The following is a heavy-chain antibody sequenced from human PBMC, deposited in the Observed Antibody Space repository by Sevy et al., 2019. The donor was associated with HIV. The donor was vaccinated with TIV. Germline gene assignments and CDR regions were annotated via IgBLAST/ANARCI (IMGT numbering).Heavy chain of an antibody. D-gene: IGHD5-18*01. CDR2: ISSYGGNS. CDR1: GYTFRNYG. V-gene: IGHV1-18*01. CDR3: VSLDTSMVLPLDY. J-gene: IGHJ4*02. Sequence: ASVKVSCKASGYTFRNYGITWVRQAAGQGLEWMGWISSYGGNSQYAQNFQGRVTMTTDTCTSTAYMGLNSLRSDETAVYYCVSLDTSMVLPLDYWGQGTLVTVSS.